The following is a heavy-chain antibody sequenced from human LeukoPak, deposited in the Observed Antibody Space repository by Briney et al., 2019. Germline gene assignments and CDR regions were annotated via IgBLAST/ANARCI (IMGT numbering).Heavy chain of an antibody. V-gene: IGHV3-11*04. CDR3: ARDSFGGGSYYNWFDP. J-gene: IGHJ5*02. D-gene: IGHD1-26*01. CDR1: GFTFSDYY. CDR2: ISSSGSTI. Sequence: GGSLRLSCAASGFTFSDYYMSWIRQAPGKGLEWVSYISSSGSTIYYADSVKGRFTISRDNAKNSLYLQMNSLRAEDTAVYYCARDSFGGGSYYNWFDPWGQGTLVTVSS.